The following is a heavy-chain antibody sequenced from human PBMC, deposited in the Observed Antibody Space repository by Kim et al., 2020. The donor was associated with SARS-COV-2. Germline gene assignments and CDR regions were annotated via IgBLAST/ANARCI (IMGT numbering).Heavy chain of an antibody. CDR3: ASGWTTVTVPMDY. V-gene: IGHV3-66*01. CDR1: GFTVSSNY. Sequence: GGSLRLSCAASGFTVSSNYMSWVRQAPGKGLEWVSVIYSGGSTYYADSVKGRFTISRDNSKNTLYLQMNSLRAEDTAVYYCASGWTTVTVPMDYWGQGTLVTVSS. CDR2: IYSGGST. D-gene: IGHD4-4*01. J-gene: IGHJ4*02.